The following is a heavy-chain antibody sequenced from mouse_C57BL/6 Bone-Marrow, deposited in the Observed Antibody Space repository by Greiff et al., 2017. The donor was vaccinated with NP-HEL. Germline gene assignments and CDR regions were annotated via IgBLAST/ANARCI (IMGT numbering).Heavy chain of an antibody. J-gene: IGHJ3*01. CDR1: GYTFTDYY. D-gene: IGHD1-1*01. V-gene: IGHV1-19*01. CDR3: AREFYYGSSYVFAY. CDR2: INPYNGGT. Sequence: EVQLQQSGPVLVKPGASVKMSCKASGYTFTDYYMNWVKQSHGKSLEWIGVINPYNGGTSYNQKFKGKATLTVDNSSSTAYMELNSLTSEDSAVYYVAREFYYGSSYVFAYWGQGTLVTVSA.